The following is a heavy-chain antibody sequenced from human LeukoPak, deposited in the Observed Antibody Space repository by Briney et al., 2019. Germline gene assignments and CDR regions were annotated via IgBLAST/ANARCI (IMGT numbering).Heavy chain of an antibody. J-gene: IGHJ4*02. V-gene: IGHV3-21*01. Sequence: GSLRLSCAASGFTFSSYSMNWVRQAPGKGLEWVSSISSSSSYIYYADSVKGRFTISRDNAKNSLYLQMNSLRAEDTAVYYCARGELTYYYDSSGQYYFDYWGQGTLVTVSS. D-gene: IGHD3-22*01. CDR1: GFTFSSYS. CDR3: ARGELTYYYDSSGQYYFDY. CDR2: ISSSSSYI.